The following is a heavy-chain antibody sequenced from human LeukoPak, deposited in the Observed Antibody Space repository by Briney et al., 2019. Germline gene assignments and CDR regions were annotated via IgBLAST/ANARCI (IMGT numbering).Heavy chain of an antibody. CDR3: AGPGRSVYYDSSGYGPLDY. V-gene: IGHV3-7*01. J-gene: IGHJ4*02. CDR2: IKQDGSEK. CDR1: GFTFSSYE. D-gene: IGHD3-22*01. Sequence: GGSLRLSCAASGFTFSSYEMSWVRQAPGKGLEWVANIKQDGSEKYYVDSVKGRFTISRDNAKNSLYLQMNSLRAEDTAVYYCAGPGRSVYYDSSGYGPLDYWGQGTLVTVSS.